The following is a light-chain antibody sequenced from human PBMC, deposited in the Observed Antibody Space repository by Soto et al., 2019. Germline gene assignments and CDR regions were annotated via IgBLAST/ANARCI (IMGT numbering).Light chain of an antibody. J-gene: IGLJ2*01. CDR3: QTWGTGIQL. CDR1: SGYSSYA. V-gene: IGLV4-69*01. Sequence: QAVVTQSPSASASLGASVKLTCTLSSGYSSYAIAWHQQQPEKGPRYLMRLNSDGSHNKGDGIPDRFSGSSSGAERYLTISSLQSEDEADYYCQTWGTGIQLFGGGTKLTVL. CDR2: LNSDGSH.